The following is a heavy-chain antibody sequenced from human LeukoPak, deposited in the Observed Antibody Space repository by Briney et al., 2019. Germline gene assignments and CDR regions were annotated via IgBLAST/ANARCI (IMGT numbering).Heavy chain of an antibody. CDR2: IYPGDSDT. CDR3: ARQPQGSEARGWWFDP. CDR1: GYSFTTYW. V-gene: IGHV5-51*01. J-gene: IGHJ5*02. Sequence: GESPKISCKGSGYSFTTYWIGWVRQIPGKGLEWMGIIYPGDSDTRYSRSFQAQVTISVDKSFSTAYLQWSSLKASDTAMYYCARQPQGSEARGWWFDPWGQGTLVTVSS. D-gene: IGHD3-10*01.